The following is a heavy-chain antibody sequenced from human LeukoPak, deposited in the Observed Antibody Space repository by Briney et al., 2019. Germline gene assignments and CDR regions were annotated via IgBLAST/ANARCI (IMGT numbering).Heavy chain of an antibody. V-gene: IGHV4-34*01. CDR3: AREEAGAPDY. J-gene: IGHJ4*02. D-gene: IGHD1-26*01. CDR1: GGSFSRYY. CDR2: INHSGST. Sequence: SETLSLTCAVYGGSFSRYYWTWIRQPPGKGLEWIGEINHSGSTNSTASLKSRVTISVDTSKNQFSLKLSSVTAADTAVYYCAREEAGAPDYWGQGTLVTVSS.